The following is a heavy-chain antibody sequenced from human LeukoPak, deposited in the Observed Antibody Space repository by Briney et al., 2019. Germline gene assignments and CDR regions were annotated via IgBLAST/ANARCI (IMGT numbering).Heavy chain of an antibody. CDR3: ARHISRDWWSQRGYGAFDI. CDR1: GGSINSSSYY. Sequence: SETLSLTCTVSGGSINSSSYYWGWLRQPPGQGLEWIGSIYDSGNTYYNAPLKGRVTISVDTSKNHFSLKLSSVTAADTAVYHCARHISRDWWSQRGYGAFDIWGQGTMVTVSS. CDR2: IYDSGNT. D-gene: IGHD2-8*02. V-gene: IGHV4-39*01. J-gene: IGHJ3*02.